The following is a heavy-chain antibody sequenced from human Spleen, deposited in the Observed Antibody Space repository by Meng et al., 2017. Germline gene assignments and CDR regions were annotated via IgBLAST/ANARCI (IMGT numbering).Heavy chain of an antibody. Sequence: SVKVSCKASGCTFSNYAINWVRQAPGPGLEWMGGIIPLFGTTNYAQKFQDKITITADGSTATAYMELSSLRSEDTAVYYCARGQSGGWYVGEHYFDHWGQGTLVTVSS. CDR2: IIPLFGTT. CDR1: GCTFSNYA. CDR3: ARGQSGGWYVGEHYFDH. D-gene: IGHD6-19*01. J-gene: IGHJ4*02. V-gene: IGHV1-69*13.